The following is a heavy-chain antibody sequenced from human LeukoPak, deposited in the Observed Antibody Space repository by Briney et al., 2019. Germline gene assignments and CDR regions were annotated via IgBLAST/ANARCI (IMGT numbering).Heavy chain of an antibody. CDR2: INPNSGGT. CDR1: GYTFTGYY. D-gene: IGHD3-22*01. V-gene: IGHV1-2*02. J-gene: IGHJ4*02. Sequence: GASVKVSCKASGYTFTGYYMHWVRQAPGQGLEWMGWINPNSGGTNYAQKFQGRVTMTRDTSISTAYMELSRLRSDDTAVYYCAREKYYYDSSGYYPMDYWGQGTLVTVSS. CDR3: AREKYYYDSSGYYPMDY.